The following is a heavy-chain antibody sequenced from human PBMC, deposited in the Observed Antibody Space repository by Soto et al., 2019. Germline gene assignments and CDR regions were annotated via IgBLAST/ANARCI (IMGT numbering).Heavy chain of an antibody. CDR3: AKDKYQLLYQRYNWFDP. V-gene: IGHV3-30*18. CDR2: ISYDGSNK. Sequence: PGGSLRLSCAASGFTFSSYGMHWVRQAPGKGLEWVAVISYDGSNKYYADSVKGRFTISRDNSKNTLYLQMNSLRAEDTAVYYCAKDKYQLLYQRYNWFDPWGQGTLVTVSS. J-gene: IGHJ5*02. D-gene: IGHD2-2*02. CDR1: GFTFSSYG.